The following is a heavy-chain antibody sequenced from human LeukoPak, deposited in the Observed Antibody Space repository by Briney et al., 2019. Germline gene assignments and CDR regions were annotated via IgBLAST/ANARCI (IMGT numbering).Heavy chain of an antibody. CDR1: GFTFSSYA. D-gene: IGHD4-23*01. V-gene: IGHV3-23*01. CDR2: ISGSGGST. CDR3: AKDRLEYGGGDAFDI. J-gene: IGHJ3*02. Sequence: PGGSLRLSCAASGFTFSSYAMSWVRQAPGKGLEWVSAISGSGGSTYYADSVKGRSTISRDNSKNTLYLQMNSLRAEDTAVYYCAKDRLEYGGGDAFDIWGQGTMVTVSS.